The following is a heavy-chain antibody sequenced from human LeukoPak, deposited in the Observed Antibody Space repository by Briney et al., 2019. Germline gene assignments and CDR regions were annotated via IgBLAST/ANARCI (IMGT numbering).Heavy chain of an antibody. CDR3: ARGYCSSTSCYTGVEAFDI. D-gene: IGHD2-2*02. Sequence: GGSLRLSCAASGFTFSSYWMHWVRQAPGKGLVWVSRINTDGSSTSYADSVKGRFTISRDNAKNTLYLQMNSLRAEDTAVYYCARGYCSSTSCYTGVEAFDIWGQGTMVTVSS. J-gene: IGHJ3*02. V-gene: IGHV3-74*01. CDR2: INTDGSST. CDR1: GFTFSSYW.